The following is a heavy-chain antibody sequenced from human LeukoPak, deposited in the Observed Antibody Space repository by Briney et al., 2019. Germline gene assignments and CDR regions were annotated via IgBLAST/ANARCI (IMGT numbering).Heavy chain of an antibody. V-gene: IGHV3-7*01. CDR3: VRDGGVSGYDLLDY. J-gene: IGHJ4*02. Sequence: PRGSLGLSCTASGFIFSNYWMTWVRQAPGKGLEWVAQINQDGSKEYYIDSVKARFSISRDNARNSLSLQMNSLRAEDTAVYYCVRDGGVSGYDLLDYWGQGTLVTVSS. D-gene: IGHD5-12*01. CDR1: GFIFSNYW. CDR2: INQDGSKE.